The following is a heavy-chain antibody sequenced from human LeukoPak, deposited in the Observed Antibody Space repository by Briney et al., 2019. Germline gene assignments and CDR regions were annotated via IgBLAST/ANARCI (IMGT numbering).Heavy chain of an antibody. V-gene: IGHV3-49*04. CDR2: IRSKAYGGTT. Sequence: GRSLRLSCTASGFTFGYYAISWVRQAPGKGLEWVGFIRSKAYGGTTEYAASVKGRFTISRDDSKSIAYLQMNSLKTEDTAVYYCTRDLPYSSSSRGAFDYWGQGTLVTVSS. CDR1: GFTFGYYA. J-gene: IGHJ4*02. D-gene: IGHD6-6*01. CDR3: TRDLPYSSSSRGAFDY.